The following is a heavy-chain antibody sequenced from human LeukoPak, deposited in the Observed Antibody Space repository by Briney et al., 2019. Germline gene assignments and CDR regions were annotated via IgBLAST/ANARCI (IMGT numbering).Heavy chain of an antibody. CDR3: AKDRPSYYYDSSGYVDY. V-gene: IGHV3-23*01. CDR2: ISGSGGST. Sequence: PGGSLRLSCAASGFTFSSYAMSWVRQAPGQGLEWVSAISGSGGSTYYADSVKGRFTISRDNSKNTLYLQMNSLRAEDTAVYYCAKDRPSYYYDSSGYVDYWGQGTLVTVSS. D-gene: IGHD3-22*01. J-gene: IGHJ4*02. CDR1: GFTFSSYA.